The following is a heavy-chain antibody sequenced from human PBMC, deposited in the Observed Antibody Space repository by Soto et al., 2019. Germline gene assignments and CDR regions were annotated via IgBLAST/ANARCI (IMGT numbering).Heavy chain of an antibody. J-gene: IGHJ4*02. CDR1: GFIFSKYG. V-gene: IGHV3-30*03. CDR3: ARDHGGGNLYGDSCY. D-gene: IGHD4-17*01. Sequence: QMQLVESGGTVVQPGRSLRLSCADSGFIFSKYGMHWVRQAPGKGLEWVAFISSDGNNENYADSVKGRFTIFRDNSKDTHYLQMHSLRAEDTAIYYCARDHGGGNLYGDSCYWGQGTLVTVSS. CDR2: ISSDGNNE.